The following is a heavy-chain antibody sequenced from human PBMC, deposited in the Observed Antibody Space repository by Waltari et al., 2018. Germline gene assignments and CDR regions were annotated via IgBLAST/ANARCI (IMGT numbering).Heavy chain of an antibody. V-gene: IGHV1-46*01. Sequence: QVQLVQSGAEVKKPGASVRLSCKTSGFTFTSYYMHWVRQAPGQGLEWVGVINPSGGFTHSAQKFEGRVTMTRDTSTTTVYLELSSLRSDDTAVYYCARLMGSYSYAEDDDWGQGTLVTVSA. D-gene: IGHD5-18*01. CDR3: ARLMGSYSYAEDDD. CDR2: INPSGGFT. J-gene: IGHJ4*02. CDR1: GFTFTSYY.